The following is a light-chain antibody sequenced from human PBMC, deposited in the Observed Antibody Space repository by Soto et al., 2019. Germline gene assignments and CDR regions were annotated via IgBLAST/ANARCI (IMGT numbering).Light chain of an antibody. CDR2: GAS. CDR1: QSISSNS. J-gene: IGKJ5*01. CDR3: QQYGSSPRIT. V-gene: IGKV3-20*01. Sequence: EMVLTQSPGTLSLSPGERATLSCRASQSISSNSLAWYQQKPGQATRLFIYGASSRPTGIPDRFSGSGSGTHFTLTISRLEPEDFSLYYCQQYGSSPRITFGQGTRLEIK.